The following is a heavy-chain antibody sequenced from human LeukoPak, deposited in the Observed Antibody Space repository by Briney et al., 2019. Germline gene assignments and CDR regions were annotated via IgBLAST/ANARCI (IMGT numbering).Heavy chain of an antibody. CDR3: ARENSSGWYRNYFDY. Sequence: SGTLSLTCTVSGGSISSSSYYWGWIRQPPGKGLEWIGSIYYSGNTYYNPSLKSRVTISVDTSKNQFSLKLSSVTAADTAIYYCARENSSGWYRNYFDYWGQGTLVTVSS. J-gene: IGHJ4*02. CDR1: GGSISSSSYY. V-gene: IGHV4-39*07. D-gene: IGHD6-19*01. CDR2: IYYSGNT.